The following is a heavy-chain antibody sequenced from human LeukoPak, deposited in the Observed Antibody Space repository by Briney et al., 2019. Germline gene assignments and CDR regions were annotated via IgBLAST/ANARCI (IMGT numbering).Heavy chain of an antibody. CDR3: ARSISVTHDY. CDR2: TYYRSRWYN. CDR1: GDSVSSNSAA. Sequence: SQTLSLTCAISGDSVSSNSAAWNWIRQSPSRGLEWLGRTYYRSRWYNDYAVSVRSRITISPDTSKDQFSLQLNSVTPEDTAVYYCARSISVTHDYWGQGTLVTVSS. V-gene: IGHV6-1*01. J-gene: IGHJ4*02. D-gene: IGHD4-17*01.